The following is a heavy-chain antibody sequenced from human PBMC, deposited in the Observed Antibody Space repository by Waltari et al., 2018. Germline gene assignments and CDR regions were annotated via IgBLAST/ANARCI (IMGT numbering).Heavy chain of an antibody. D-gene: IGHD6-19*01. J-gene: IGHJ4*02. Sequence: EVQLVQSGAEVKKPGESLKLSCTGSGYSFGTYWIAWVRQMPGKGLEWMGIIYPGDSDSRYSPSLQGQVTISADKSISTAYLQWSSLKASDTAMYYCARSSGVAASYYFDYWGRGTLVTVSS. V-gene: IGHV5-51*01. CDR2: IYPGDSDS. CDR1: GYSFGTYW. CDR3: ARSSGVAASYYFDY.